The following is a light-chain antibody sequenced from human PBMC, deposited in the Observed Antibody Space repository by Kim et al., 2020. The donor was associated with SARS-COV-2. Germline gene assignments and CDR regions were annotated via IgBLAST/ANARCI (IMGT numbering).Light chain of an antibody. V-gene: IGKV1-5*03. Sequence: ASVGDRVTITCRASQSISSWLAWYQQNPGKAPKLLIYKASSLESGVPSRFSGSGSGTEFTLTVSSLQPDDLATYYCQQYNSYPWTFGQGTKVDIK. CDR1: QSISSW. CDR3: QQYNSYPWT. CDR2: KAS. J-gene: IGKJ1*01.